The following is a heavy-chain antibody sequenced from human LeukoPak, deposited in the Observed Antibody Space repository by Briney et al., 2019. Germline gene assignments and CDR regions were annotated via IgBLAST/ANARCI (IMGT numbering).Heavy chain of an antibody. CDR2: INHSGST. V-gene: IGHV4-34*01. Sequence: PSETLSLTCAVYGGSFSGYYWSWIRQPPGKGLEWIREINHSGSTDYNPSLKSRVTISVDTSKNQFSLKLSSVTAADTAVYYCARGRGYQLLYFLDYWGQGTLVTVSS. D-gene: IGHD2-2*02. J-gene: IGHJ4*02. CDR3: ARGRGYQLLYFLDY. CDR1: GGSFSGYY.